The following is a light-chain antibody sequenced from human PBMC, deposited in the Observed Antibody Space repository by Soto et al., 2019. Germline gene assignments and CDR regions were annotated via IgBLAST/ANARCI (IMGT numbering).Light chain of an antibody. J-gene: IGLJ2*01. Sequence: QSALTQPASVSGSPGQSITISCTGTSSDVGGYDFVSWYQHHPGKVPKLMIFEVSKRPSGVSNRFSGSKSGNTASLTISGLHAEDEADYYCSSYTSTTLVFGGGTKLTVL. V-gene: IGLV2-14*01. CDR2: EVS. CDR3: SSYTSTTLV. CDR1: SSDVGGYDF.